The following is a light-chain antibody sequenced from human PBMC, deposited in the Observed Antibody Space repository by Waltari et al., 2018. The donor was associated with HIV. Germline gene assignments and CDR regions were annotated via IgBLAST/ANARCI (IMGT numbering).Light chain of an antibody. CDR3: HQYSDWPFS. CDR1: QRIGSY. CDR2: EGS. Sequence: IVLTQSPATLSVSPGERVALSCRASQRIGSYLAWFQQKPGQVPTLLIYEGSVRATGIPARFSGSGSGTEFTLTIGSLQYEDCAVYFCHQYSDWPFSFGQGTKLDIK. V-gene: IGKV3-15*01. J-gene: IGKJ2*03.